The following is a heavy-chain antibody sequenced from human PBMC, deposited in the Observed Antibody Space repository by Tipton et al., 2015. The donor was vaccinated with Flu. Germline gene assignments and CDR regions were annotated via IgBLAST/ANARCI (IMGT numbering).Heavy chain of an antibody. CDR2: IGSGGGT. D-gene: IGHD4-11*01. V-gene: IGHV3-53*01. CDR1: GFSVNDTY. CDR3: GKVTS. J-gene: IGHJ4*02. Sequence: GSLRLSCAASGFSVNDTYVTWVRQAPGKGLEWVSVIGSGGGTSYADPVKGRFTISRDISKNLVYLQMNSLRVEDTATYYCGKVTSWGQGTLVTVTS.